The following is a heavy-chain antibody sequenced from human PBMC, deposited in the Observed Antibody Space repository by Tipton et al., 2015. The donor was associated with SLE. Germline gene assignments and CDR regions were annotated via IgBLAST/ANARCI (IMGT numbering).Heavy chain of an antibody. Sequence: TLSLTCIVSGDSISSSSYYWGWIRQPPGKGLEWVGTVYYTGNTFYNPSLKSRVTISVDTSKNQFSLNLSSVTAADTAVYYCAKGRQKNYADHAYWGQGTLVTVSS. CDR2: VYYTGNT. CDR3: AKGRQKNYADHAY. J-gene: IGHJ4*02. CDR1: GDSISSSSYY. D-gene: IGHD4-17*01. V-gene: IGHV4-39*07.